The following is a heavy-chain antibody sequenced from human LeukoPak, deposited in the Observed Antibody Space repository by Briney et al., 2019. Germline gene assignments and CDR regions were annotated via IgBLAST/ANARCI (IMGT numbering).Heavy chain of an antibody. D-gene: IGHD2/OR15-2a*01. CDR3: ATFSDGKDSDFDH. J-gene: IGHJ4*02. Sequence: GESLKISCKASAYSFTSYWIGWVRQMPGKGLEWMGILYPGNSRTRYRPSFQGQVTISADKSISTAYLQWSSLKASDTATYYCATFSDGKDSDFDHWGQGTLVTVSS. CDR1: AYSFTSYW. V-gene: IGHV5-51*01. CDR2: LYPGNSRT.